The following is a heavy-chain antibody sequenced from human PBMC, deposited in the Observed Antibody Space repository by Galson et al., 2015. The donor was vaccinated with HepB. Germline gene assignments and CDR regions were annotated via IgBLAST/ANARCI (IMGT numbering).Heavy chain of an antibody. Sequence: PALVKPTQTLTLTCTFSGFSLSTSGVGVGWIRQPPGKALEWLALIYWDGDERYKPSLKSRLTITKDTSKNQVVLSLTNVDPADTATYYCAHRLHVCVGDCYGYFDYWGQGTLVTVSS. V-gene: IGHV2-5*02. CDR3: AHRLHVCVGDCYGYFDY. CDR2: IYWDGDE. J-gene: IGHJ4*02. CDR1: GFSLSTSGVG. D-gene: IGHD2-21*02.